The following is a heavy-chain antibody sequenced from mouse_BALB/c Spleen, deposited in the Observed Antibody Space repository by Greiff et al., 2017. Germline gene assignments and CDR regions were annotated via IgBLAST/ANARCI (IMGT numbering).Heavy chain of an antibody. V-gene: IGHV1-9*01. CDR1: GYTFSSYW. CDR2: ILPGSGST. D-gene: IGHD2-10*02. J-gene: IGHJ4*01. Sequence: QVQLQQSGAELMKPGASVKISCKATGYTFSSYWIEWVKQRPGHGLEWIGEILPGSGSTNYNEKFKGKATFTADTSSNTAYMQLSSLTSEDSAVYYCARRMDYYAMDYWGQGTSVTVSS. CDR3: ARRMDYYAMDY.